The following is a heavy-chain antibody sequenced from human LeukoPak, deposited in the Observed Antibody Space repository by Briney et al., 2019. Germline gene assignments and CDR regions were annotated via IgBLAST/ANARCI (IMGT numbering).Heavy chain of an antibody. V-gene: IGHV4-30-4*01. D-gene: IGHD6-19*01. CDR3: AKLEGSGWSGYMDV. CDR2: IYYIGTA. J-gene: IGHJ6*03. CDR1: GDSISIGDYR. Sequence: SETLSLTCSVSGDSISIGDYRWSWIRQSPGKGLEWIGYIYYIGTAYYNPSLRSRVALSADTSKNQFSLKLSSVTAADTAVYYCAKLEGSGWSGYMDVWGKGTTVIVS.